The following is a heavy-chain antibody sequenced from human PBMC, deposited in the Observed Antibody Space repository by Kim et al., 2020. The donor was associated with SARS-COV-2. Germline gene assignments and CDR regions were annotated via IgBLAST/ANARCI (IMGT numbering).Heavy chain of an antibody. J-gene: IGHJ6*01. CDR1: GGSFSGYY. Sequence: SETLSLTCAVYGGSFSGYYWSWIRQPPGKGLEWIGEINHSGSTNYNPSLKSRVTISVDTSKNQFSLKLSSVTAADTAVYYCARGRYCSSTSCHGSSGGM. CDR2: INHSGST. D-gene: IGHD2-2*01. V-gene: IGHV4-34*01. CDR3: ARGRYCSSTSCHGSSGGM.